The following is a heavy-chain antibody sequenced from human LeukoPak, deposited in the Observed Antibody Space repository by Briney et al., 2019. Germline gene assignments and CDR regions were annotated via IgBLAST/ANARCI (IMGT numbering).Heavy chain of an antibody. CDR2: FYTSGDT. CDR3: ARSISWYSYFGY. CDR1: GASMTNYY. V-gene: IGHV4-4*07. Sequence: PSETLSLTCTVSGASMTNYYWSWIRQPAGKGLEWIGRFYTSGDTNYNPSLKSRVAMSVDTSKNQFSLKLSSVTAADTAVYYCARSISWYSYFGYWGQGTLVTVSS. D-gene: IGHD6-13*01. J-gene: IGHJ4*02.